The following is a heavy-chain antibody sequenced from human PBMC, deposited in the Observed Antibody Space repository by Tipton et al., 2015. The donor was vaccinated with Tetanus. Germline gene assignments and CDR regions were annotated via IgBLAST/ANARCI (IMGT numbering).Heavy chain of an antibody. J-gene: IGHJ6*03. CDR2: INRNGGGK. D-gene: IGHD3/OR15-3a*01. CDR1: GFSLSDYT. Sequence: SLRLSCVVSGFSLSDYTINWVRQAPGKGLEWVANINRNGGGKYYVDSVKGRFTISRDEAKKSVYLEMSSLTVGDTAVYYCARDRGEDWTNFYYMDVWGKGATVTVSS. CDR3: ARDRGEDWTNFYYMDV. V-gene: IGHV3-7*01.